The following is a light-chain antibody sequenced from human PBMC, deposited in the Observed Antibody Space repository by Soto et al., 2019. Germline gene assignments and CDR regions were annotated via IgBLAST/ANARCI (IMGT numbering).Light chain of an antibody. CDR1: QSVSNSA. CDR2: GAS. Sequence: EIVLTQSPGTLSLSPGERATLSCRASQSVSNSALAWYLQKPGQAPRLLIYGASSRATGIPDRFSGSGSGTDFTITISRLEPEDFAVYYCQLYGSSPMYTFGQGTRLEIK. V-gene: IGKV3-20*01. CDR3: QLYGSSPMYT. J-gene: IGKJ2*01.